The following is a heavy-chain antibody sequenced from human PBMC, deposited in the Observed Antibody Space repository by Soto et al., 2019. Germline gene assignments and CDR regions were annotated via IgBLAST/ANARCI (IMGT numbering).Heavy chain of an antibody. D-gene: IGHD3-3*01. J-gene: IGHJ5*02. CDR3: ARDQRDDFLSGYYRSYNWFDP. CDR2: INPSGGST. CDR1: GYTFTSYY. Sequence: ASVKVSCKASGYTFTSYYMHWVRQAPGQGLEWMGIINPSGGSTSYAQKFQGRVTMTRDTSTSTVYMELSSLRSEDTAVYYCARDQRDDFLSGYYRSYNWFDPWGQGTLVTVSS. V-gene: IGHV1-46*03.